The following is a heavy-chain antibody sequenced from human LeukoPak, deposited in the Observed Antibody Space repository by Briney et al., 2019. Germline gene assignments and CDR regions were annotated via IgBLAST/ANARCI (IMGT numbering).Heavy chain of an antibody. V-gene: IGHV3-23*01. D-gene: IGHD3-10*01. CDR2: ISSSGGDT. J-gene: IGHJ4*02. CDR3: AKGGVLTYYFGSGSFDPPDY. Sequence: GGSLRLSCAASGFMFNRFAMNWVRQAPGKGLEWVSSISSSGGDTYFADSDKGRFTISRDNSKNTLYLQMNSLRAEDTALYYCAKGGVLTYYFGSGSFDPPDYWDQGTLVTVSS. CDR1: GFMFNRFA.